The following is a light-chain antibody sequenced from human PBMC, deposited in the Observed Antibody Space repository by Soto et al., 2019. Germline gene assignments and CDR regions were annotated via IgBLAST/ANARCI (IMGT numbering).Light chain of an antibody. J-gene: IGLJ2*01. CDR1: SSNIGSNT. Sequence: QSVLTQPPSASGTPGQRVTISCSGSSSNIGSNTVNWYQVVPGTAPKLLIHSSNQRPSGVPDRFSGSKSGTSASLAISGLPSEDETDYYCAAWDDNLNGVVFGGGTKLTVL. V-gene: IGLV1-44*01. CDR3: AAWDDNLNGVV. CDR2: SSN.